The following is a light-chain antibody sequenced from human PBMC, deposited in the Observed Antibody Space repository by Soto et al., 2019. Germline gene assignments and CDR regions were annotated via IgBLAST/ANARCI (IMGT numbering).Light chain of an antibody. CDR3: HQYGSAPWT. CDR1: HSGSSNY. CDR2: GAS. Sequence: IGFTQAPVTLSLSPGERGALSCRASHSGSSNYVAWYQQKPGQAPRLLISGASNRATGTPDRFRGSGSGTDFTLTITRLEPEDFAVYYCHQYGSAPWTFAQGTKVDIK. J-gene: IGKJ1*01. V-gene: IGKV3-20*01.